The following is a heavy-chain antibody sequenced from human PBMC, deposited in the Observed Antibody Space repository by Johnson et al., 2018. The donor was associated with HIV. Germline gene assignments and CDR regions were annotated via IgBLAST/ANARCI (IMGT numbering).Heavy chain of an antibody. CDR2: TSYDGGNK. CDR1: GFTFSTYG. V-gene: IGHV3-30*19. Sequence: QVQLVESGGGVVQPGRSLRLSCAASGFTFSTYGMHWVRQAPGKGLEWVAVTSYDGGNKYYADSVKGRLTISRDNSKNTLYLQMNGLRAEDTAVYYCASTNLVATVGPLGAFDIWGQGTMVSVSA. J-gene: IGHJ3*02. CDR3: ASTNLVATVGPLGAFDI. D-gene: IGHD5-12*01.